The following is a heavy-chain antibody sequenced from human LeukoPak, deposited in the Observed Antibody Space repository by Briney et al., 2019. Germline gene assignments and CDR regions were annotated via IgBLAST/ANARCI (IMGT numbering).Heavy chain of an antibody. D-gene: IGHD6-19*01. J-gene: IGHJ4*02. CDR2: ISWNSGSI. CDR1: GFTFDDYA. V-gene: IGHV3-9*01. Sequence: GGSLRLSCAVSGFTFDDYAMHWVRQAPGKGLEWVSGISWNSGSIGYAESVKGRFTISRDNAKNSLYLQMNSLRAEDTALYYCATSSREGEDSSGWASFDYWGQGTLVTVSS. CDR3: ATSSREGEDSSGWASFDY.